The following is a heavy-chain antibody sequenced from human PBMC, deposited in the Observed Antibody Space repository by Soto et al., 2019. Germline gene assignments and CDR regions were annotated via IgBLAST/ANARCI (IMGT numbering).Heavy chain of an antibody. CDR2: IHYSGST. V-gene: IGHV4-31*03. Sequence: SETLSLTCIVSDGSISSDAYYWSWIRQHPGKGLEWIGYIHYSGSTHYNPSLKSRVIMLVDTPKNQFSLKLSSVTAADTAVYYCARAYYGSGSPIRYYFYGMDVWGQGTTVTVSS. J-gene: IGHJ6*02. CDR3: ARAYYGSGSPIRYYFYGMDV. CDR1: DGSISSDAYY. D-gene: IGHD3-10*01.